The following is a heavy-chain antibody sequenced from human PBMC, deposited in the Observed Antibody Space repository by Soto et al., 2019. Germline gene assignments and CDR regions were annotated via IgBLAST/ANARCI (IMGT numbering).Heavy chain of an antibody. CDR1: GDSFSSNSAA. D-gene: IGHD3-9*01. V-gene: IGHV6-1*01. J-gene: IGHJ5*02. CDR2: TYYRSKWYN. Sequence: SQTLSLTCAISGDSFSSNSAAWNWIRQSPSRGLEWLGRTYYRSKWYNDYAVSVKSRITINPDTSKNQFSLQLNSVTPEDTAVYYCARGSKWYFDWLLNVGDAWGQGTLVTVSS. CDR3: ARGSKWYFDWLLNVGDA.